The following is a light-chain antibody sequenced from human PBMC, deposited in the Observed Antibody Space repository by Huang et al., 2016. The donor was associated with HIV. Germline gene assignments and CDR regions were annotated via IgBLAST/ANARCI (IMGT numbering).Light chain of an antibody. Sequence: DIVLTQSPGTLSLSPGERATLSCRASQSVTSNDLALYQQKPGQAPRLLIYGASTRATGIPARFSGSGSGTDFTLTISRLEPEDFAVYYCQQYASSFTFGPGTRVDIK. CDR1: QSVTSND. J-gene: IGKJ3*01. CDR2: GAS. V-gene: IGKV3-20*01. CDR3: QQYASSFT.